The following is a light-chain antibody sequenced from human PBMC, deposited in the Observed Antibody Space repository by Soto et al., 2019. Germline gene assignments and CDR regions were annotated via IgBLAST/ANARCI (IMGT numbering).Light chain of an antibody. CDR3: QHYNNWPPGRT. CDR1: QSVSSSY. J-gene: IGKJ1*01. Sequence: EIVLTQSPGTLSLSPVERATLSCRASQSVSSSYLVWHQQKPGQAPRLLIYGASTRATGIPARFSGSGSGTEFTLTISSLQSEDSALYYCQHYNNWPPGRTFGQGTKVDIK. V-gene: IGKV3-15*01. CDR2: GAS.